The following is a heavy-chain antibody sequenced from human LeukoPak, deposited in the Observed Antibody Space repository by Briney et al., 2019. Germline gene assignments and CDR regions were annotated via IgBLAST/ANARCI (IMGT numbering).Heavy chain of an antibody. D-gene: IGHD5/OR15-5a*01. CDR2: IIPIFGTA. V-gene: IGHV1-69*05. Sequence: GASVKVSCKASGYTFTSYGISWVRQAPGQGLEWMGGIIPIFGTANYAQKLQGGVTITTDESTSTAYMELSSLRSEDTAVYYCARVSTGGSYWGQGTLVTVSS. CDR3: ARVSTGGSY. J-gene: IGHJ4*02. CDR1: GYTFTSYG.